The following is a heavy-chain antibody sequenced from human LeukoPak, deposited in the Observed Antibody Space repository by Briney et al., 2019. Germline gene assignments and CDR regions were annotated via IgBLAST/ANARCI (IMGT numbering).Heavy chain of an antibody. CDR2: ISSSSSTI. Sequence: PGGCLRLSCAASGFTFSTYAMTWVRLAPGKGLEWVSYISSSSSTIYYADSVKGRFTISRDNAKNSMYLQMNSLRAEDTAVYYCAKDDSGSYYPYYYYMDVWGKGTTVTISS. D-gene: IGHD1-26*01. CDR1: GFTFSTYA. J-gene: IGHJ6*03. V-gene: IGHV3-48*01. CDR3: AKDDSGSYYPYYYYMDV.